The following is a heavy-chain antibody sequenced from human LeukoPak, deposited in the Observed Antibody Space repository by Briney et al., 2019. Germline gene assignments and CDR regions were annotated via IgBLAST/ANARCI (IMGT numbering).Heavy chain of an antibody. V-gene: IGHV4-39*07. Sequence: SETLSLTCTVSGGSISNSIYYWGWIRQPPGKGLEWIGSIYYSGSTYYNPSLKSRVTISVDTSKNQFSLNLSSVTAADTAVYYCARVGGAYGSADYWGQGTLVTVSS. CDR1: GGSISNSIYY. J-gene: IGHJ4*02. CDR2: IYYSGST. CDR3: ARVGGAYGSADY. D-gene: IGHD3-10*01.